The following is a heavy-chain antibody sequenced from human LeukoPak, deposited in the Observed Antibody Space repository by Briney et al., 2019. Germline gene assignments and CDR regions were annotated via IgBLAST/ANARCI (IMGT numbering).Heavy chain of an antibody. CDR3: ANWADGSRADYYYYMDV. J-gene: IGHJ6*03. V-gene: IGHV3-30*02. CDR2: IRYDGSNK. D-gene: IGHD3-10*01. Sequence: GPSLTPSWALSALTFTSYCMDSVRHAPGEVLGWGAFIRYDGSNKYYAESMKGRITISRDNSKNPLYLQMNSLRAEDTAVYYCANWADGSRADYYYYMDVWGKGTTVTISS. CDR1: ALTFTSYC.